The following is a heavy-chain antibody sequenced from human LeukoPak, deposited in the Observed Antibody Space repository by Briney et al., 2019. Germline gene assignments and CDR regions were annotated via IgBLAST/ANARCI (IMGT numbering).Heavy chain of an antibody. Sequence: GGSLRLSCAASGFTFSSDSMNWVRQAPGKGLEWVSSISSSSSYIYYADSVKGRFTISRDNAKNSLYLQMNSLRAEDTAVYYCASYCGGDCYSSAFDIWGQGTMVTVSS. CDR1: GFTFSSDS. V-gene: IGHV3-21*01. CDR2: ISSSSSYI. D-gene: IGHD2-21*02. CDR3: ASYCGGDCYSSAFDI. J-gene: IGHJ3*02.